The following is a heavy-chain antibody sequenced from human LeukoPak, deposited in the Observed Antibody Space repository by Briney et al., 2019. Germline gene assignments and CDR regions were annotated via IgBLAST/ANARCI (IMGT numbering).Heavy chain of an antibody. J-gene: IGHJ4*02. Sequence: GGSLRLSCVVSGITLANYCMSWVRQAPGKGLEWVAGVSGSGGSTNYADSVKGRFTISRDNPKNTLYLQMNSLRAEDTAVYFCAKRGVVIRVILVGFHKEAYYFDSWGQGALVTVSS. CDR1: GITLANYC. CDR2: VSGSGGST. CDR3: AKRGVVIRVILVGFHKEAYYFDS. D-gene: IGHD3-22*01. V-gene: IGHV3-23*01.